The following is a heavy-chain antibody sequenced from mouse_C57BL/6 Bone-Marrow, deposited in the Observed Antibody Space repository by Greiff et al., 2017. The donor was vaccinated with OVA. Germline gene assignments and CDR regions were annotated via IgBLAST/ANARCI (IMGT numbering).Heavy chain of an antibody. CDR2: IRSKSNNYAT. J-gene: IGHJ4*01. D-gene: IGHD2-3*01. CDR3: VRQGWLLQAMDY. Sequence: EVKVVESGGGLVQPKGSLKLSCAASGFSFNTYAMNWVRQAPGKGLEWVARIRSKSNNYATYYADSVKDRFTISRDDSESMLYLQMNNLKTEDTAMYYCVRQGWLLQAMDYWGQGTSVTVSS. CDR1: GFSFNTYA. V-gene: IGHV10-1*01.